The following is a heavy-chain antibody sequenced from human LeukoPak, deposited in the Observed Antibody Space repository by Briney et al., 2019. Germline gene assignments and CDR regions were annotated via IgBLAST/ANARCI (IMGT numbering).Heavy chain of an antibody. Sequence: SETLSLTCAVSGYSISSGYYWGWIRQPPGKGLEWIGSIYHSGSTYYNPSLKSRVTISVDTSKNQFSLKLSSVTAADTAVYYCARGYDSSGYYHGINWYFDLWGRGTLVTVSS. CDR1: GYSISSGYY. J-gene: IGHJ2*01. CDR3: ARGYDSSGYYHGINWYFDL. CDR2: IYHSGST. D-gene: IGHD3-22*01. V-gene: IGHV4-38-2*01.